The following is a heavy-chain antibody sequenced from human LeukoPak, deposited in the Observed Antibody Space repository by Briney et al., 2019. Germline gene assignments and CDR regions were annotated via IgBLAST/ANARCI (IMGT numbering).Heavy chain of an antibody. J-gene: IGHJ4*02. D-gene: IGHD3-22*01. CDR3: ARVGMISSPGFDY. CDR2: IIPIFGTA. Sequence: SVEVSCKASGGTFSSYAISWVRQAPGQGLEWMGGIIPIFGTANYAQKFQGRVTITTDESTSTAYMELSSLRSEDTAVYYCARVGMISSPGFDYWGQGTLVTVSS. CDR1: GGTFSSYA. V-gene: IGHV1-69*05.